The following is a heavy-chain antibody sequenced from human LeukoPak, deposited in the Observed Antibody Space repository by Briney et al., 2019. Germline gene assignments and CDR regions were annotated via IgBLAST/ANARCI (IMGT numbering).Heavy chain of an antibody. CDR1: GGSFSGYY. J-gene: IGHJ6*02. CDR2: INHSGST. Sequence: SETLPLTCAVYGGSFSGYYWSWIRQPPGKGLEWIGEINHSGSTNYNPSLKSRVTISVDTSKNQFSLKLSSVTAADTAVYYCARDHSSSWYVNYYYGMDVWGQGTTVTVSS. CDR3: ARDHSSSWYVNYYYGMDV. D-gene: IGHD6-13*01. V-gene: IGHV4-34*01.